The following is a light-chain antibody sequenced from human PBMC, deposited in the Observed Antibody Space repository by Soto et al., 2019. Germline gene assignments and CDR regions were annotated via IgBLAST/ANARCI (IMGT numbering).Light chain of an antibody. CDR1: QSVSTNY. CDR3: QQYGSSSLD. CDR2: DAS. V-gene: IGKV3-20*01. J-gene: IGKJ4*01. Sequence: EIVLTQSPGTLSLSPGERATLSCRASQSVSTNYLAWYQQKPGQAPRLLIYDASSRATGIPDRFSGSGSGTDFTLTISRLEPEDFAVYYCQQYGSSSLDFGGGTKVEIK.